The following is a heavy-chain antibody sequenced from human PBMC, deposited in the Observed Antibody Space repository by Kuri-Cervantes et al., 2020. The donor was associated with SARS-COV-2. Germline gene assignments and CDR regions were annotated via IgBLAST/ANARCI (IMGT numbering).Heavy chain of an antibody. CDR3: ARNFSGDIVVVPAI. Sequence: ASVKVSCKASGYTFTGYYMHWVRQAPGQGLEWMGWINPNRGGTNYAQKFQGRVTMTRDTSISTAYMELSRLRSDDTAVYYCARNFSGDIVVVPAIWGQGTLVTVSS. D-gene: IGHD2-2*01. CDR2: INPNRGGT. J-gene: IGHJ4*02. CDR1: GYTFTGYY. V-gene: IGHV1-2*02.